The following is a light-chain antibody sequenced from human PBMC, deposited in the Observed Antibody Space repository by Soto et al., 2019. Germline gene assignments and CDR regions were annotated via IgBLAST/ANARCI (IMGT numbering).Light chain of an antibody. J-gene: IGKJ1*01. Sequence: EIVLTQSPATLSLSPGARATLSCRASQSIGNNLAWYQQQPGQAPRLLIYGASTTASGIPARFSGSGSGTEFTLTISSLQSEDFAVYYCLHYKDWPRWTFGQGTKVDIK. V-gene: IGKV3-15*01. CDR2: GAS. CDR1: QSIGNN. CDR3: LHYKDWPRWT.